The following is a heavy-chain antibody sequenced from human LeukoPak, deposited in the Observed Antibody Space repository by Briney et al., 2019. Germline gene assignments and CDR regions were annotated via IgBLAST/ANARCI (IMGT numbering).Heavy chain of an antibody. Sequence: SETLSLTCAVYGGSFSAYYWTWIRQPPGKGLEWIGEINHSGSTNYNPSLKSRVTISIDTSKNQFSLKLRSVTAADTAVYYCARGEYGNQRPNNWFDPWGQGTLVTVSS. D-gene: IGHD4-11*01. J-gene: IGHJ5*02. CDR1: GGSFSAYY. V-gene: IGHV4-34*01. CDR3: ARGEYGNQRPNNWFDP. CDR2: INHSGST.